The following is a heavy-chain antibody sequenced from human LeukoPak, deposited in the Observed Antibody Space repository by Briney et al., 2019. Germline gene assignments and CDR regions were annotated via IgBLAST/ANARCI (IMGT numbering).Heavy chain of an antibody. CDR2: INHSGST. J-gene: IGHJ4*02. Sequence: SETLSLTCAVYGGSFSSYSWGWIRQPPGKGLQWIGEINHSGSTNYNPSLKSRVTISLDTSKNQVSLKLNSVTAADTAVYYCARELTSRWIDYWGQGTLVTVSS. D-gene: IGHD6-13*01. CDR1: GGSFSSYS. CDR3: ARELTSRWIDY. V-gene: IGHV4-34*01.